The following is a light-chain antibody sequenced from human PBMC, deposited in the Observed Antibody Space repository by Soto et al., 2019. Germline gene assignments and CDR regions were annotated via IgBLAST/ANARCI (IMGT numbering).Light chain of an antibody. J-gene: IGKJ1*01. CDR3: QQYKSYPWT. Sequence: DIQMTQSPSTLSASVGDRLTITCRASQSIGTWLAWYQHKPGKAPNILIYEASTLEDGVPSSFSGSGSGTEFTLTISSLQPDYFATYFCQQYKSYPWTFGRGTKVEI. V-gene: IGKV1-5*03. CDR2: EAS. CDR1: QSIGTW.